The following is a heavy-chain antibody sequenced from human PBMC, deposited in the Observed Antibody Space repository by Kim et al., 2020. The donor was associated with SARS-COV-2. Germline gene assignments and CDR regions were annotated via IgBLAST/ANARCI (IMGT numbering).Heavy chain of an antibody. J-gene: IGHJ1*01. V-gene: IGHV3-53*01. CDR3: AMLGGNSSCSSCCEH. Sequence: GGSLRLSCAASGFTVSSNYMSWVRQAPGKGLEWVAGIYSSGSTYYADSVKGRFTISRDTSKNTLYLQMTTMRAADTAVYYCAMLGGNSSCSSCCEH. CDR1: GFTVSSNY. CDR2: IYSSGST. D-gene: IGHD2-15*01.